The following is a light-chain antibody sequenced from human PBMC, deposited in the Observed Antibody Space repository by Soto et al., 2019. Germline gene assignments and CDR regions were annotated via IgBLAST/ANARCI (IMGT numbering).Light chain of an antibody. CDR2: GAS. V-gene: IGKV3-20*01. CDR3: QQYANSHGT. J-gene: IGKJ1*01. Sequence: EIVMTQSPATLSVSPGERATLSCRAGQSISTDLAWYQQKPGQAPRLLIYGASSRASGIPDRFRGSGSGTDFTLTISRLEPEDFAVYYCQQYANSHGTFGQGTKVDIK. CDR1: QSISTD.